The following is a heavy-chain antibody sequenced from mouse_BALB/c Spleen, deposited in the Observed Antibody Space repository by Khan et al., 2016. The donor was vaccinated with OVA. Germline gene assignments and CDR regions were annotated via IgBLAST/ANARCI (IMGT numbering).Heavy chain of an antibody. V-gene: IGHV1S41*01. J-gene: IGHJ4*01. Sequence: DLVKPGASVKLSCKASGYTFTSYWITWIKQRPGQGLEWIGRIGPGSSNAYYNDMFKGKATLTVDTSSNTAYIQLSSLSYEDSAVYFCARENYYCRSCYAMDYWGQGTSVTVSA. CDR3: ARENYYCRSCYAMDY. CDR2: IGPGSSNA. CDR1: GYTFTSYW. D-gene: IGHD1-1*01.